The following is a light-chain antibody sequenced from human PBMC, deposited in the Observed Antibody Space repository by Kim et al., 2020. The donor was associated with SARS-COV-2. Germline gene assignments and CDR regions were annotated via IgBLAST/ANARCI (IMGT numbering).Light chain of an antibody. CDR3: SSFTTTAARV. CDR1: TSDVGAYDD. CDR2: DVT. J-gene: IGLJ3*02. V-gene: IGLV2-14*03. Sequence: GQSNTVTCTGTTSDVGAYDDVSWYHQVPDDAPKLIFYDVTHRPWGVSDRFSGSKSGNTASLTISGLQADDEADYYYSSFTTTAARVFGGGTQLTVL.